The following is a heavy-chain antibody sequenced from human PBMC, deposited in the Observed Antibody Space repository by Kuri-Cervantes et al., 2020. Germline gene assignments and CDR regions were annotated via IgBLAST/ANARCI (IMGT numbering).Heavy chain of an antibody. J-gene: IGHJ3*02. CDR3: ARVRNPLGDAFDI. CDR1: GFTFSSYG. V-gene: IGHV3-33*01. CDR2: IWYAGSNK. Sequence: SLMISLAASGFTFSSYGMHWVRQAPGKGLEWVAVIWYAGSNKYYADSVKGRFTISRDNSKNTLYLQMNSLSAEDTAVYYCARVRNPLGDAFDIWGQGTMVTVSS.